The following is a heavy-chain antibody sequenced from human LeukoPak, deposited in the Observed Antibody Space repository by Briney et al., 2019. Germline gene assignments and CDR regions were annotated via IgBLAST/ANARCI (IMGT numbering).Heavy chain of an antibody. D-gene: IGHD3-22*01. Sequence: SVKVSCKASGGTFSNYALSWVRQAPGQGLEWMGATIPIFNAANYAQKFKGRVTITADESTSPAYKELRSLTSEDTALYYCARARTDYFDSSGSPFHYWGQGTLSPSPQ. CDR1: GGTFSNYA. CDR3: ARARTDYFDSSGSPFHY. CDR2: TIPIFNAA. V-gene: IGHV1-69*13. J-gene: IGHJ4*01.